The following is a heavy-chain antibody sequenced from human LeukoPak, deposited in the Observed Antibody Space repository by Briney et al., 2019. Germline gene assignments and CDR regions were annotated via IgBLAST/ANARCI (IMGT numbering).Heavy chain of an antibody. D-gene: IGHD1-7*01. J-gene: IGHJ4*02. CDR3: ARHDSNYVGYFDN. CDR1: GGFINNYY. Sequence: PSETLSLTCTVSGGFINNYYWSWIRQPPRKGLEWLGYIYASGSTKFNPALKTRVTISVDTSKNQFSLKLSSVTAADTAVYYCARHDSNYVGYFDNWGQGTLVTVAS. V-gene: IGHV4-4*09. CDR2: IYASGST.